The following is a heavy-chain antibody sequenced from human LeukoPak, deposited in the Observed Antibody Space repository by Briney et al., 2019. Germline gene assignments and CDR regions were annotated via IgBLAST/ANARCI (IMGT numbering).Heavy chain of an antibody. CDR2: IIPIFGTA. D-gene: IGHD2-21*01. CDR3: ATSSSSTCGGDCYGYYFDY. V-gene: IGHV1-69*13. Sequence: SVKVSCKASGGTFSSYAISWVRQAPGQGLEWMGGIIPIFGTANYAQKFQGRVTITADESTSTAYMELSSLRSEDTAVYYCATSSSSTCGGDCYGYYFDYWGQGTLVTVSS. CDR1: GGTFSSYA. J-gene: IGHJ4*02.